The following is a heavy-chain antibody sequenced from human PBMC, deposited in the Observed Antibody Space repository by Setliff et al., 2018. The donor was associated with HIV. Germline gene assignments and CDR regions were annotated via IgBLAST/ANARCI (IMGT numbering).Heavy chain of an antibody. D-gene: IGHD3-22*01. Sequence: LSLTCTVSGGSISSGSYYWSWIRQPAGKGLEWIGHVYTSGSTNYNPSLKSRVTISVDTSKNQFSLKLSSVTAADTAVYYCARVVPAKNYYDSSPYFDYWGQGTLVTVSS. CDR2: VYTSGST. CDR3: ARVVPAKNYYDSSPYFDY. CDR1: GGSISSGSYY. J-gene: IGHJ4*02. V-gene: IGHV4-61*09.